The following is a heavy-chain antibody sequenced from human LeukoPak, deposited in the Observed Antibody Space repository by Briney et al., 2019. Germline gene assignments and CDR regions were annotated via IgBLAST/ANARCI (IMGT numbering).Heavy chain of an antibody. J-gene: IGHJ3*02. CDR1: GYTFTSYG. Sequence: ASVKVSCKASGYTFTSYGISWVRQAPGQGLEWMGWISAYNGNTNYAQKLQGRVTMTTGTSTSTAYMELRSLRSDDTAVYYCARADIVVVPAAMPADAFDIWGQGTMVTVSS. CDR3: ARADIVVVPAAMPADAFDI. CDR2: ISAYNGNT. D-gene: IGHD2-2*01. V-gene: IGHV1-18*01.